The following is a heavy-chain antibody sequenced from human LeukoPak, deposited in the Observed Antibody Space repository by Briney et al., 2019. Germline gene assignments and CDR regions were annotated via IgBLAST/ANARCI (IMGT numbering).Heavy chain of an antibody. CDR3: ARGPSGYYDILTAPGYFQH. J-gene: IGHJ1*01. CDR1: GYTFTSYG. CDR2: ISAYNGNT. V-gene: IGHV1-18*01. Sequence: ASVKVSCKASGYTFTSYGISWVRQAPGQGLEWMGWISAYNGNTNYAQKLQGRVTMTTDTSTSTAYMELRGLRSDDTAVYYCARGPSGYYDILTAPGYFQHWGQGTLVTVSS. D-gene: IGHD3-9*01.